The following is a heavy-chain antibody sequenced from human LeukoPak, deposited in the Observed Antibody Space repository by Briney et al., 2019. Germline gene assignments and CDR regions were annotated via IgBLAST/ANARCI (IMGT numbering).Heavy chain of an antibody. CDR3: VRETSGSFPY. V-gene: IGHV3-21*01. D-gene: IGHD2-15*01. J-gene: IGHJ4*02. CDR1: GFTFTSYS. Sequence: GGSLRLSCAASGFTFTSYSMNWVRQAPGRGLEWVSSISSSSTYIYSADSVKGRFTISRDNSKNTLYLQMNNLSAEDTAVYYCVRETSGSFPYWGQGTLVTVSS. CDR2: ISSSSTYI.